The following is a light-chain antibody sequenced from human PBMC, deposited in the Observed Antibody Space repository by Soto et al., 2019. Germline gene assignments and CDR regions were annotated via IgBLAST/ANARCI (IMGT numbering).Light chain of an antibody. CDR2: GAS. V-gene: IGKV3-20*01. CDR1: QSVSSN. CDR3: QQYGSSPET. J-gene: IGKJ1*01. Sequence: EIVLTQSPGTLSLSPGERATLSCRASQSVSSNLAWYQQIPGQAPRLLIYGASTRATGIPARFSGSGSGTDFTLTISRLEPEDFAVYYCQQYGSSPETFGQGTKVDI.